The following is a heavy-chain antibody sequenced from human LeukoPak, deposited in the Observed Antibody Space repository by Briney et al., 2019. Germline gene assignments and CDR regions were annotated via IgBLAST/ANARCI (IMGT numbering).Heavy chain of an antibody. D-gene: IGHD3/OR15-3a*01. CDR2: INHSGST. CDR3: ARAPGTGYSLDY. Sequence: SENLSLTCAVYGGSFSGYYWSWIRQPPGKGLDWIGEINHSGSTNYNPSLKSRVTISVDTSKNQFSLKLSSVTAAETAVYYCARAPGTGYSLDYWGQGTLVTVSS. J-gene: IGHJ4*02. CDR1: GGSFSGYY. V-gene: IGHV4-34*01.